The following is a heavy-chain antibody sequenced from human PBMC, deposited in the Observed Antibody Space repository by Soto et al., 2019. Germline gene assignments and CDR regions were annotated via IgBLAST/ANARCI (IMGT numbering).Heavy chain of an antibody. CDR2: IRSKANSYAT. J-gene: IGHJ3*02. V-gene: IGHV3-73*02. CDR1: GFTFSGSA. Sequence: EVQLVESGGGLVQPGGSLKLSCAASGFTFSGSAMHWVRQASGKGLEWVGRIRSKANSYATAYAASVKGRFTISRDDSKNSAYLQMNSLKTEDTAVYYCTSTSGPDAFDIWGQGTMVTVSS. CDR3: TSTSGPDAFDI.